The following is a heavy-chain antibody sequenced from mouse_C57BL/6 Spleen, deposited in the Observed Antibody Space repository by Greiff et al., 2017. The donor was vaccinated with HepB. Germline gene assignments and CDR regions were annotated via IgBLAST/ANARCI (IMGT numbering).Heavy chain of an antibody. CDR2: INPNNGGT. Sequence: EVQLQQSGPELVKPGASVKISCKASGYTFTDYYMNWVKQSHGKSLEWIGDINPNNGGTSYNQKFKGKATLTVDKSSSTAYMELRSLTSEYSAVYYCARRDYYGSYYFDYWGQGTTLTVSS. CDR3: ARRDYYGSYYFDY. D-gene: IGHD1-1*01. CDR1: GYTFTDYY. V-gene: IGHV1-26*01. J-gene: IGHJ2*01.